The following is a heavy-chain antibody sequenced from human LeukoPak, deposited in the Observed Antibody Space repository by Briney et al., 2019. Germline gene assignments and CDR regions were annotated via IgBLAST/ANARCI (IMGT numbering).Heavy chain of an antibody. CDR1: GFTFGDYA. J-gene: IGHJ4*02. Sequence: GSLRLSCTTSGFTFGDYAMSWVRQAPGKGPEWVSFIRRKAHGGTTEYAASVKGRFSSSRDDSKSIAYLQMNSLKTEDTAVYFCTRVTYYYDNSGYFHFDSWGQGSLVTVSS. CDR3: TRVTYYYDNSGYFHFDS. CDR2: IRRKAHGGTT. D-gene: IGHD3-22*01. V-gene: IGHV3-49*04.